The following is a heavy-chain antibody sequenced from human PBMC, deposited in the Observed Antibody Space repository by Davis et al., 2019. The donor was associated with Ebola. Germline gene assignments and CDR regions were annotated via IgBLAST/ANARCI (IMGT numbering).Heavy chain of an antibody. V-gene: IGHV4-39*01. CDR2: FSYSGSA. D-gene: IGHD3-3*02. J-gene: IGHJ4*02. Sequence: PSETLSLTCAVSGGSIRSSNYYWGWIRQPPGKGLEWIGSFSYSGSAYYNASLKSRVTISVDTSKNQFSLRLTSVTAADTAVYYCASPAFLEWGQGTLVTVSS. CDR3: ASPAFLE. CDR1: GGSIRSSNYY.